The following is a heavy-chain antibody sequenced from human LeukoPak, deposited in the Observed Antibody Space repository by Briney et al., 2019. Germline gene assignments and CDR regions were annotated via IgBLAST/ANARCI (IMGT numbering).Heavy chain of an antibody. CDR2: INPSGGST. CDR3: ARDPGYSSGWLQGNHGWYFDL. D-gene: IGHD6-19*01. J-gene: IGHJ2*01. CDR1: GYTFTSYY. Sequence: GASVKVSCKASGYTFTSYYMHWARQAPGQGLEWMGIINPSGGSTSYAQKFQGRVTMTRDTSTSTVYMELSSLRSEDTAVYYCARDPGYSSGWLQGNHGWYFDLWGRGTLVTVSS. V-gene: IGHV1-46*01.